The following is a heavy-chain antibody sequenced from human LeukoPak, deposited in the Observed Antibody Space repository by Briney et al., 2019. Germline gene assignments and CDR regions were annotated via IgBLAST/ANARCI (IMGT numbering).Heavy chain of an antibody. J-gene: IGHJ4*02. D-gene: IGHD2/OR15-2a*01. CDR1: GFTFSSHA. CDR2: VSGSGDST. Sequence: TGGSLRLSCAGSGFTFSSHAMSWVRQAPGKGLEWVSAVSGSGDSTYYADSVKGRFTISRDYSKNTLFLQMNSLRDEDTPLYYCAKLDCKSNLRYFLELWGQGTLV. V-gene: IGHV3-23*01. CDR3: AKLDCKSNLRYFLEL.